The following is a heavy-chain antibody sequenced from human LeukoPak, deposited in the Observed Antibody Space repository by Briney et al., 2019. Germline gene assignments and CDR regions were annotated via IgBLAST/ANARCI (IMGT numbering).Heavy chain of an antibody. CDR1: GFPFSSYA. CDR2: ITGSGTGI. J-gene: IGHJ4*02. Sequence: GGSLRLSCAASGFPFSSYAMSWVRQAPGKGLEWVSGITGSGTGINYADSVKGRFTISRDNSKNTLYLQMNSLKAEDTAIYYSAKSTLGDYWGQGTLVTVSS. CDR3: AKSTLGDY. V-gene: IGHV3-23*01.